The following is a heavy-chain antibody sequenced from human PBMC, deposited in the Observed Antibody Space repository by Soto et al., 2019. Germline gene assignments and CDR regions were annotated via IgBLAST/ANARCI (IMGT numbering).Heavy chain of an antibody. CDR2: INPSGGST. Sequence: GASVKVSCKASGYTFTRYYMHWVRQAPGQGLEWMGIINPSGGSTSYAQKFQGRVTMTRDTSTSTVYMELSSLRSEDTAVYYCAREMTMITFGGVMAHGMDVWGQGTTVTVSS. J-gene: IGHJ6*02. D-gene: IGHD3-16*01. V-gene: IGHV1-46*01. CDR1: GYTFTRYY. CDR3: AREMTMITFGGVMAHGMDV.